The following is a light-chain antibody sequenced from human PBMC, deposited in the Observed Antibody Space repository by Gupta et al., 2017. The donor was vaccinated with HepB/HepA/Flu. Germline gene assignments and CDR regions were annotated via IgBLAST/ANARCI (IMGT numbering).Light chain of an antibody. Sequence: EIVLTQSPGTLSLSPGERATLSCRASQSVRGNYLAWYQQKPSQAPSVLIYDASSRATGVPSRFSGSGSGAEFTLTITRLEPEDFAMYYCQEYGSSPRTFGQGTRVEIK. CDR2: DAS. CDR1: QSVRGNY. J-gene: IGKJ1*01. CDR3: QEYGSSPRT. V-gene: IGKV3-20*01.